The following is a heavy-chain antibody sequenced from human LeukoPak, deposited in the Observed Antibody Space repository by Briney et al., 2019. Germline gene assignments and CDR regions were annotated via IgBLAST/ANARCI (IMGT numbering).Heavy chain of an antibody. Sequence: GGSLRLSCAASGFTFSDYNMNWVRQSPEKGLEWVSSITSGTTYIYYADSVRGRFTLSRDNAKNSLYLQMNSLRAEDTAVYYCARWPYSSSYYFDYWGQGTLVTISS. CDR2: ITSGTTYI. CDR1: GFTFSDYN. CDR3: ARWPYSSSYYFDY. V-gene: IGHV3-21*01. J-gene: IGHJ4*02. D-gene: IGHD6-6*01.